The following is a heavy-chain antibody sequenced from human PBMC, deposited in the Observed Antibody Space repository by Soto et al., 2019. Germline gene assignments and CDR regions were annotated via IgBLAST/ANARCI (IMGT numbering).Heavy chain of an antibody. V-gene: IGHV1-3*01. J-gene: IGHJ5*02. D-gene: IGHD6-6*01. CDR2: INAGSGNT. CDR3: ARENSQYSSSSEFDP. Sequence: ASVKVSCKASGYTFTGYYMHWVRQAPGQGLEWMGWINAGSGNTKYSQKFQGRVTITRDTSASTAYMELSSLRSEDTAVYYCARENSQYSSSSEFDPWGQGTLVTVSS. CDR1: GYTFTGYY.